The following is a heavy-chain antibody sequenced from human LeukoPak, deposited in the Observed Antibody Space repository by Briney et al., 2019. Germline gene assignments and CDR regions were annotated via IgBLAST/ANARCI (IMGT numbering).Heavy chain of an antibody. V-gene: IGHV3-23*01. D-gene: IGHD3-3*01. CDR2: MSGSGSST. J-gene: IGHJ4*02. CDR3: AKGHYDDEGYYYFDY. Sequence: GGSLRLSCAASGFTFSNYGMSWVRQAPGKGLEWVLAMSGSGSSTYYADSVKGRFTISRDNSKNTLYLQMNSLRAEDTAVYFCAKGHYDDEGYYYFDYWGQGTLVTVSS. CDR1: GFTFSNYG.